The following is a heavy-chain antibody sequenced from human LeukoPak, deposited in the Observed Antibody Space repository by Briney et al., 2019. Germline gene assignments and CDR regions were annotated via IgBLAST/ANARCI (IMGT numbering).Heavy chain of an antibody. Sequence: GRSLRLSCAASGFTFSSYGMHWVRQAPGKGLEWVAVIWYDGSNKYYADSVKGRFTISRDNSKNTLYLQMNSLRAEDTAVYYCARDLTGRNYFDCWGQGTLVTVSS. J-gene: IGHJ4*02. CDR1: GFTFSSYG. V-gene: IGHV3-33*01. CDR2: IWYDGSNK. CDR3: ARDLTGRNYFDC. D-gene: IGHD3-9*01.